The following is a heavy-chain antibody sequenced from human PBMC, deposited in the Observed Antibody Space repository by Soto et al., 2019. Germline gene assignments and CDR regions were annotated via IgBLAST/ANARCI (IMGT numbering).Heavy chain of an antibody. Sequence: EVQLVQSGAEVKKPGESLRISCKGSGYSCTSYWISWVRQMPGKGLEWMGRIDPSDSYTNYSPSFQGHVTISADKSISTAYLQSSSLKASDTAMYYCASSPRGYCSSTSCRELGNYYGMDVWGQGTTVTVSS. CDR3: ASSPRGYCSSTSCRELGNYYGMDV. D-gene: IGHD2-2*01. J-gene: IGHJ6*02. CDR1: GYSCTSYW. V-gene: IGHV5-10-1*01. CDR2: IDPSDSYT.